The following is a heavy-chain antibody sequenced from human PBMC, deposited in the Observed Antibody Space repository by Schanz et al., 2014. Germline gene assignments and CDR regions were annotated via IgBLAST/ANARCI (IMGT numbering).Heavy chain of an antibody. V-gene: IGHV5-10-1*03. J-gene: IGHJ5*02. CDR2: IDPSDSYT. CDR3: ARQGVEP. CDR1: GYSFSSFR. Sequence: EVQLVQSGAEVKKPGESLRISCKASGYSFSSFRINWVRQMPGKGLEWMGRIDPSDSYTNYSPSSQGDVTISADKSTSAAYLQWAPLTASDTAMYYCARQGVEPGGQGTLVTVSP.